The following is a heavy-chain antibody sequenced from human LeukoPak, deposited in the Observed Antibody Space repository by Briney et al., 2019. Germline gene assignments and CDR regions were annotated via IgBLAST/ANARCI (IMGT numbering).Heavy chain of an antibody. Sequence: PSETLSLTCTVSGGSISSSYYWGWIRQPPGKGLEWIGSIYYSGSTYYNPSLKSRVTISVDTSKNQFSLKLSSVTAADTAVYYCAREYYYDSSGYYQNWFDPWGQGTLVTVSS. CDR3: AREYYYDSSGYYQNWFDP. CDR2: IYYSGST. V-gene: IGHV4-39*02. D-gene: IGHD3-22*01. CDR1: GGSISSSYY. J-gene: IGHJ5*02.